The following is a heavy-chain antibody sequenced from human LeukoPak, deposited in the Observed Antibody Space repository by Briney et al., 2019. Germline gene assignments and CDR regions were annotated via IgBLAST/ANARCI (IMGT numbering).Heavy chain of an antibody. D-gene: IGHD3-22*01. CDR2: IKEDESEK. V-gene: IGHV3-7*01. J-gene: IGHJ5*02. Sequence: GGSLRLSCAASVFTFSSYAMRWVRQAPGKGLEWVADIKEDESEKYYVDSVKGRFTISRDNAKNSLYLQMNSLRAEDTAVYYCARDSRVYYDSSSRWFDPWGQGTLVTVSS. CDR1: VFTFSSYA. CDR3: ARDSRVYYDSSSRWFDP.